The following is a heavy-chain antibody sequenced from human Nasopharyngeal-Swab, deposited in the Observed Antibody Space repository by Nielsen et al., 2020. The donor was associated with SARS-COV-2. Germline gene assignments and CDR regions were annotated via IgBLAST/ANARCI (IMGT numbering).Heavy chain of an antibody. V-gene: IGHV3-7*03. CDR1: QFAFGNYW. CDR2: ISPDGSDG. Sequence: GESLKISCVVSQFAFGNYWMSWVRQAPGRGLEWVANISPDGSDGQYVDSVRGRLTISRDNAKNSLYLQMSSLRAEDTAVYYCAIPTQSTPFGYWGQGTLVTVSS. D-gene: IGHD2-15*01. J-gene: IGHJ4*02. CDR3: AIPTQSTPFGY.